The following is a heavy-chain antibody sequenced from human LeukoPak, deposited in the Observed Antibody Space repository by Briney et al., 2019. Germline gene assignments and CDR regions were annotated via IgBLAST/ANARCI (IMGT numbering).Heavy chain of an antibody. Sequence: PSETLSLTCTVSGGSISSYYWSWIRQPPGKGLEWIGYIYYSGSTNYNPSLKSRVTISVDTSKNQFSLRLSSVTAADTAVYYCARVTGYMTEDYFDYWGQGTLITVSS. J-gene: IGHJ4*02. CDR3: ARVTGYMTEDYFDY. D-gene: IGHD6-13*01. V-gene: IGHV4-59*01. CDR2: IYYSGST. CDR1: GGSISSYY.